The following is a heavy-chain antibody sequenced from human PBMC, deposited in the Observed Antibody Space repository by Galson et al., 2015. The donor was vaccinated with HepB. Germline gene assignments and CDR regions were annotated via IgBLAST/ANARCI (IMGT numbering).Heavy chain of an antibody. Sequence: SVKVPCKASGGTFSSYAISWVRQAPGQGLEWMGRIIPILGIANYAQKFQGRVTITADKSTSTAYMELSSLRSEDTAVYYCARAVYDSSGYYTYYFDYWGQGTLVTVSS. CDR1: GGTFSSYA. CDR3: ARAVYDSSGYYTYYFDY. D-gene: IGHD3-22*01. J-gene: IGHJ4*02. CDR2: IIPILGIA. V-gene: IGHV1-69*04.